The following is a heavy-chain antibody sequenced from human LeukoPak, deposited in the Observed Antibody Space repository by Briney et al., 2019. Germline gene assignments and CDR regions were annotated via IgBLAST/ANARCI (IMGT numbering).Heavy chain of an antibody. V-gene: IGHV4-4*09. CDR1: GGSISSYY. Sequence: SETLSLTCTVSGGSISSYYWSRIRQPPGKGLEWIGYIYTSGSTNYNPSLKSRVTISVDTSKNQFSLKLSSVTAADTAVYYCARSYTSPGDLPDLLGAFDIWGQGTMVTVSS. J-gene: IGHJ3*02. D-gene: IGHD3-10*01. CDR3: ARSYTSPGDLPDLLGAFDI. CDR2: IYTSGST.